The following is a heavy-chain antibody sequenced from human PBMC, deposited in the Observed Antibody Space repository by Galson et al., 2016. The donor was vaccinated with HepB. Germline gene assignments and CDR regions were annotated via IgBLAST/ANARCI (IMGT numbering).Heavy chain of an antibody. Sequence: SLRLSCAASGFTFSSYSMHWVRQAPGEGLEWVSSISYSSSYMPYADAVKGRFTISRDNAKNSLYLQMSSLGAEDTAVYFCARDRGGGAPKLVIFDYWGQGTLVTVSS. CDR1: GFTFSSYS. CDR2: ISYSSSYM. D-gene: IGHD3-16*01. CDR3: ARDRGGGAPKLVIFDY. V-gene: IGHV3-21*01. J-gene: IGHJ4*02.